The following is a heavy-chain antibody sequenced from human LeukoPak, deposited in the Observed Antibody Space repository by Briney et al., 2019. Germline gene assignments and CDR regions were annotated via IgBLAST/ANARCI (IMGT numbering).Heavy chain of an antibody. CDR2: IYYSGGN. CDR1: GGSISSYY. J-gene: IGHJ6*03. Sequence: SETLSLTCTGSGGSISSYYWSWIRQPPGMGLVGIGNIYYSGGNNYNPSLKSRVTISVDSSKKQFFLQLSSVTDADTAVYYCARTTEGGYTYDFFYYYYMDVWGKGTTVTISS. V-gene: IGHV4-59*01. CDR3: ARTTEGGYTYDFFYYYYMDV. D-gene: IGHD5-18*01.